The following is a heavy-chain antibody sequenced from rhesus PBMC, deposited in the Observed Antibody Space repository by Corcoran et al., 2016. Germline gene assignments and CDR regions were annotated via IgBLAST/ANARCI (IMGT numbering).Heavy chain of an antibody. V-gene: IGHV4-127*01. J-gene: IGHJ4*01. CDR2: VGGRSDII. D-gene: IGHD1-32*01. Sequence: QLQESGPGLGKPSETLSITCAGSGYSISSGVGWSWIRHPPGKGPEWMGYVGGRSDIIIYNPSLKSRVTISKDTAKNQFFLQLTSVPAADTAVYYCAREERVHDQNYDCWGQGVLVTVSS. CDR1: GYSISSGVG. CDR3: AREERVHDQNYDC.